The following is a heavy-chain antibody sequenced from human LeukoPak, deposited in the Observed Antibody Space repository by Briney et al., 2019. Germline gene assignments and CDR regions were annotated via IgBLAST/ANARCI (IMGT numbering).Heavy chain of an antibody. D-gene: IGHD3-22*01. V-gene: IGHV3-33*01. Sequence: GGSLRLSCAASGFTFSSYGMHWVRQAPGKGLEWVAVIWYDGSNKYYADPVKGRFTISRDNSKNTLYLQMNSLRAEDTAVYYCAREPYYYDSSGLDYWGQGTLVTVSS. CDR1: GFTFSSYG. J-gene: IGHJ4*02. CDR3: AREPYYYDSSGLDY. CDR2: IWYDGSNK.